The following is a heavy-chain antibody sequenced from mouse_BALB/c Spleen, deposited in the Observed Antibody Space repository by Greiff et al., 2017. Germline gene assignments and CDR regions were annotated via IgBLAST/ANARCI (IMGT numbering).Heavy chain of an antibody. V-gene: IGHV5-6-3*01. CDR2: INSNGGST. CDR1: GFTFSSYG. Sequence: EVHLVESGGGLVQPGGSLKLSCAASGFTFSSYGMSWVRQTPDKRLELVATINSNGGSTYYPDSVKGRFTISRDNAKNTLYLQMSSLKSEDTAMYYCARGGNYGAMDYWGQGTSVTVSA. CDR3: ARGGNYGAMDY. D-gene: IGHD2-1*01. J-gene: IGHJ4*01.